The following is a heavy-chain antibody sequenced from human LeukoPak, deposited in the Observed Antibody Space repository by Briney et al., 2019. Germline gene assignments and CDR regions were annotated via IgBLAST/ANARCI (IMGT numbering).Heavy chain of an antibody. V-gene: IGHV3-48*01. CDR2: ISISSGTI. J-gene: IGHJ4*02. CDR1: GFIFSSYS. D-gene: IGHD2-21*01. Sequence: GGSLRLSCAASGFIFSSYSMNWVRQAPGKGLEWVSYISISSGTISYADSVRGRFTLSSDNAKNSLYLQMNSLRAEDTAVYYCARDTHYSFDYWDQGTLVIVSS. CDR3: ARDTHYSFDY.